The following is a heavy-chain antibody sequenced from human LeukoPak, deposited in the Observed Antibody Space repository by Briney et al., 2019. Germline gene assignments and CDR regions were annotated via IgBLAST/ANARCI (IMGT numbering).Heavy chain of an antibody. CDR2: IYYSGST. D-gene: IGHD2-8*01. V-gene: IGHV4-39*01. J-gene: IGHJ3*02. Sequence: SETLSLTCTVSGGSISSSSYYWGWIRQPPGKGLEWIGSIYYSGSTYYNPSLKSRVTISVDTSKNQFSLKLSSVTAADTAVYYCARVLSDAFDIWGQGTMVTASS. CDR1: GGSISSSSYY. CDR3: ARVLSDAFDI.